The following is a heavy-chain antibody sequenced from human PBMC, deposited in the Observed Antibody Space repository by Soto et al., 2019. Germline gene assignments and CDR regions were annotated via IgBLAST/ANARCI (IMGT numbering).Heavy chain of an antibody. CDR3: ATHRRGCYNTSDYYYEY. D-gene: IGHD1-1*01. J-gene: IGHJ4*02. V-gene: IGHV1-69*06. CDR2: ITPIFGPA. Sequence: SVKVSCKASGGTFSSYAISRVRQAPGPGLEWMAGITPIFGPANYAQKVQGRVTITADKSTCTAYMELGSLRSEDTAVYYCATHRRGCYNTSDYYYEYWGQGPLVAAST. CDR1: GGTFSSYA.